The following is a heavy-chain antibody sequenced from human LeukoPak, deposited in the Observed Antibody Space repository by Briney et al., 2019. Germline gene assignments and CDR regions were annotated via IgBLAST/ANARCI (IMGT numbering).Heavy chain of an antibody. Sequence: GGSLRLSCAASGFTFSSYNMNWVRQAPGKGLEWVSSITSDSRYMYYADSVKGRFTISRDNAKNSLYLQMNSLRAEDTAVYYCAREWDMDYWGQGTLVTVSS. CDR3: AREWDMDY. D-gene: IGHD2-15*01. CDR2: ITSDSRYM. J-gene: IGHJ4*02. CDR1: GFTFSSYN. V-gene: IGHV3-21*01.